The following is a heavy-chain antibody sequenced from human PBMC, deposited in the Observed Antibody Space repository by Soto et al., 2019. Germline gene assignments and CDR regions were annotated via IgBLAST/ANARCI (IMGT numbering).Heavy chain of an antibody. CDR3: ARVFRPTGPLDE. J-gene: IGHJ4*02. Sequence: GGSLRLSCAASGFTFSSYAMHWVRQAPGKGLEWVAVISYDGSNKYYADSVKGRFTISRDNSKNTLYLQMNSLRAEDTAVYYFARVFRPTGPLDESGQGNMVTV. CDR1: GFTFSSYA. D-gene: IGHD2-8*02. CDR2: ISYDGSNK. V-gene: IGHV3-30-3*01.